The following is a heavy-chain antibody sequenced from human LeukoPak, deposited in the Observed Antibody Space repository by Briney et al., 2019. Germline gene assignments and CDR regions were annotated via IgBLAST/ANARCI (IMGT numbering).Heavy chain of an antibody. D-gene: IGHD3-22*01. Sequence: GGSLRLSCAASGFTFSSYGMHWVRQAPGKGLEWVAVIWYDGSNKYYADSVKGRFTISRDNSKNTLYLQMNSLRAEDTAVYYCARGSLSGYDSSGYYLDYWGQGTLVTVSS. CDR1: GFTFSSYG. CDR3: ARGSLSGYDSSGYYLDY. V-gene: IGHV3-33*01. CDR2: IWYDGSNK. J-gene: IGHJ4*02.